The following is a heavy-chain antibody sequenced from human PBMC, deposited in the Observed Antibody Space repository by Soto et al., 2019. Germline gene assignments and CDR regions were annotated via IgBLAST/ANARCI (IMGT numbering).Heavy chain of an antibody. CDR3: AKEPVGPDWYFDL. V-gene: IGHV3-23*01. CDR2: ISGSGIST. CDR1: GFTFRSYA. J-gene: IGHJ2*01. Sequence: LRGSVRLSCAASGFTFRSYAMSWVRQAPGKGIEWVSGISGSGISTHYADSVKGRFTVSRDNSNNTLYLQMNSLRAEDTVVYICAKEPVGPDWYFDLWGRGTQVTGSA.